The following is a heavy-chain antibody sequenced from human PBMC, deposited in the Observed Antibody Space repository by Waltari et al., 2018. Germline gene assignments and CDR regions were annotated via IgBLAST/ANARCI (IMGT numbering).Heavy chain of an antibody. V-gene: IGHV3-48*01. J-gene: IGHJ4*02. Sequence: EVQLVESGGGLVQPGGSLRLSCAASGFTFSSYSMNWVRQAPGKGLEWVSYISSSSSTIYYADSVKVRFTISRDNAKNSLYLQMNSLRAEDTAVYYCARDFGGQWLVHYYFDYWGQGTLVTVSS. CDR1: GFTFSSYS. D-gene: IGHD6-19*01. CDR3: ARDFGGQWLVHYYFDY. CDR2: ISSSSSTI.